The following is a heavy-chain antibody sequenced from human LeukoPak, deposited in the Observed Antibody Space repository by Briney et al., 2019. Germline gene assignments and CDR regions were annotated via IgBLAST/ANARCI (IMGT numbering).Heavy chain of an antibody. CDR2: INTNTGNP. J-gene: IGHJ4*02. CDR3: ARDTVKIYAAAGRRLLPY. V-gene: IGHV7-4-1*02. D-gene: IGHD6-13*01. CDR1: GYTFTSYD. Sequence: ASVKVSCKASGYTFTSYDINWVRQAPGQGLEWMGWINTNTGNPTYAQGFTGRFVFSLDTSVSTAYLQISSLKAEDTAVYYCARDTVKIYAAAGRRLLPYWGQGTLVTVSS.